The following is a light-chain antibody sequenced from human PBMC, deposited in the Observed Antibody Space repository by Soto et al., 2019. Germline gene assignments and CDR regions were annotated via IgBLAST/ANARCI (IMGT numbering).Light chain of an antibody. CDR2: GNS. CDR1: SSNIGAGYD. Sequence: QPVLTQPPSVSGAPGQRVTISCTGSSSNIGAGYDVHWYQQLPGTAPNLLIYGNSNRPSGVPDRFSGSKSGTSASLAITGLQAEDEADYYCQSYDSSLSAPYVFGTGTKVTVL. J-gene: IGLJ1*01. V-gene: IGLV1-40*01. CDR3: QSYDSSLSAPYV.